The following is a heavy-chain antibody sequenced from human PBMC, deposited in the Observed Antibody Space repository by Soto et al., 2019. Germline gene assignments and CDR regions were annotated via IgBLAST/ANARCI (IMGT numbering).Heavy chain of an antibody. D-gene: IGHD3-10*01. CDR3: ARDAVRGVITRLLDP. J-gene: IGHJ5*02. CDR2: ISSSGSTI. CDR1: GFTFSDYY. V-gene: IGHV3-11*01. Sequence: GGSLRLSCAASGFTFSDYYMSWIRQAPGKGLEWVSYISSSGSTIYYADSVKGRLTISRDNAKNSLYLQMNSLRAEDTAVYYCARDAVRGVITRLLDPWGQGTLVTVSS.